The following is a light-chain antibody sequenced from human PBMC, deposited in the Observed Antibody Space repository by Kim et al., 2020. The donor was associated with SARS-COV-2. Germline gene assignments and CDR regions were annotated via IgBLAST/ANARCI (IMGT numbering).Light chain of an antibody. Sequence: DIQMTQSPYTLSASVGDRVTITCRASQSISNWLAWYQQKPGKAPKLLIYAASALESGVPSRFSGSGSGTEFTLTISSLQPDDFATYYCQQYDNYGTFGQGTKVDIK. CDR3: QQYDNYGT. J-gene: IGKJ1*01. CDR2: AAS. V-gene: IGKV1-5*03. CDR1: QSISNW.